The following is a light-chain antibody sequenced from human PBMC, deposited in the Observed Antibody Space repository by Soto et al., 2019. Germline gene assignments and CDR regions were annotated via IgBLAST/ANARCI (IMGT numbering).Light chain of an antibody. J-gene: IGLJ3*02. Sequence: QSALTQPASVSGSPGQSITISCTGTSRDIGNYNYVSWYQQLPGKAPKLVIYEVSNRPSGISDRFSGSKSGQTASLTISGLQTEDEADYYCNSYTTSSTWVFGGGTKLTVL. CDR2: EVS. CDR3: NSYTTSSTWV. CDR1: SRDIGNYNY. V-gene: IGLV2-14*01.